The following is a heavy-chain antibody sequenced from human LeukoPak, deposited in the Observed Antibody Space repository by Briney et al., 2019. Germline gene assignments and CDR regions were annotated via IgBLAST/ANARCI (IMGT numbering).Heavy chain of an antibody. J-gene: IGHJ4*02. D-gene: IGHD6-19*01. CDR2: ISWDGGST. Sequence: PGGSLRLSCAASGFTLDDYAMHWVRQAPGKGLEWVSLISWDGGSTYYADSVKGRFTISRDNSKNSLYLQMNSLRAEDTALYYCAKVNGWDDSSGWYYFDYWGQGTLVTVSS. CDR1: GFTLDDYA. CDR3: AKVNGWDDSSGWYYFDY. V-gene: IGHV3-43D*03.